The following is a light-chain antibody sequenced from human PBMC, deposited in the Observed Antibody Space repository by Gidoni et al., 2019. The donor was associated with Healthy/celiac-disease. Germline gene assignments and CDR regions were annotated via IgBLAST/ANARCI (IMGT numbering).Light chain of an antibody. Sequence: DVGSYNRVSWYQQPPGTAPKLMIYEVSNRPSGVPGRFSGSKSGNTASLTISGLQAEDEADYYCSSYTSSSTFLVFGGGTKLTVL. V-gene: IGLV2-18*02. CDR3: SSYTSSSTFLV. J-gene: IGLJ3*02. CDR2: EVS. CDR1: DVGSYNR.